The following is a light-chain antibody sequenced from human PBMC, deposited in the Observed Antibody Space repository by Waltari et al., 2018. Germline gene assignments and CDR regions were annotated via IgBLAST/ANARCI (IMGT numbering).Light chain of an antibody. CDR2: DAS. J-gene: IGKJ1*01. V-gene: IGKV3-20*01. Sequence: EIVLTQSPGPLSLSPGERAPLSCRASQSVARSLAWYQQKPGQAPRLLIYDASSRATGIPDRFSGSGSGTDFSLTISRLGPEDFAVYYCQKYVSLPATFGQGTKVEIK. CDR1: QSVARS. CDR3: QKYVSLPAT.